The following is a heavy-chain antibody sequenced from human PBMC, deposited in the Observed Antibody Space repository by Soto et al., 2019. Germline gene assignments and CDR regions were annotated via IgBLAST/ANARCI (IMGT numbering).Heavy chain of an antibody. CDR3: ARVVGSSSWYGAYYGMDV. J-gene: IGHJ6*02. Sequence: GGSLRLSCAASGFTFSYYYMSWIRQAPGKGLEWVSYISSSSSYTNCADSVKGRFTISRDNAKNSLYLQMNSLRAEDTAVYYCARVVGSSSWYGAYYGMDVWGQGTTVTVSS. CDR2: ISSSSSYT. CDR1: GFTFSYYY. V-gene: IGHV3-11*05. D-gene: IGHD6-13*01.